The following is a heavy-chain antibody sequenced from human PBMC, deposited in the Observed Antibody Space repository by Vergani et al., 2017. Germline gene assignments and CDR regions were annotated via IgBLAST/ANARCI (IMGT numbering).Heavy chain of an antibody. CDR2: IITMVDVT. CDR1: ENTFSSYP. J-gene: IGHJ4*02. V-gene: IGHV1-69*04. D-gene: IGHD2-15*01. CDR3: ARDYSSTHFAGRAGRVSDS. Sequence: QVQLVHSGAEVKKPGSSVKVSCKASENTFSSYPFSWVRQASGQGLEWMGRIITMVDVTNYAQKFQGRVTITANKSTYTAYMELTGLPSEDTAIYYCARDYSSTHFAGRAGRVSDSWVQGALDTVSS.